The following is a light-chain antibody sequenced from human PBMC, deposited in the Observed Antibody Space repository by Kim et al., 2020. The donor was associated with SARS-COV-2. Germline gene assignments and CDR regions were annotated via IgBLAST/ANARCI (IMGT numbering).Light chain of an antibody. CDR1: NIETNN. J-gene: IGLJ3*02. V-gene: IGLV3-21*02. Sequence: PGATARIVCGGDNIETNNVHWYQQTPGQAPVLVVRFNDDRPSGIPGRFSGSNSGNTATLPIASVEAGDEADYFCQVCAATDDPPVFGGGTQLTVL. CDR2: FND. CDR3: QVCAATDDPPV.